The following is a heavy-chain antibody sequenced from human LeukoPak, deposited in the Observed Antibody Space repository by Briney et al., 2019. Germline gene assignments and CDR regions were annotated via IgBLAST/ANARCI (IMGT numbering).Heavy chain of an antibody. CDR3: AKRGVVIRVILVGFHKEAYYFDS. Sequence: QTGGSLRLSCAVSGITLSNYGMSWVRQAPGKGLEWVAGISGSGGSTYYADSVKGRFTISRDNSKNTLYLQMISLRAEDTAVYFCAKRGVVIRVILVGFHKEAYYFDSWGQGALVTVSS. D-gene: IGHD3-22*01. V-gene: IGHV3-23*01. J-gene: IGHJ4*02. CDR1: GITLSNYG. CDR2: ISGSGGST.